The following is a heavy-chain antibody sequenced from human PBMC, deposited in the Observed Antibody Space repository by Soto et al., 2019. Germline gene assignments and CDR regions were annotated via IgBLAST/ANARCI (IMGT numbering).Heavy chain of an antibody. CDR3: ARAGDQESDYYYYGMDV. V-gene: IGHV4-4*02. D-gene: IGHD3-10*01. CDR1: GGSISSSNW. J-gene: IGHJ6*02. CDR2: IYHSGST. Sequence: SGTLSLTCAVSGGSISSSNWWSWVRQPPGKGLEWIGEIYHSGSTNYNPSLKSRVTISVDKSKNQFSLKLSSVTAADTAVYYCARAGDQESDYYYYGMDVWGQGTTVTVSS.